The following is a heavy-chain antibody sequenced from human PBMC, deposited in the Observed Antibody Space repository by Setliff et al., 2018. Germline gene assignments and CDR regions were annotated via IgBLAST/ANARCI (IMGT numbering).Heavy chain of an antibody. V-gene: IGHV4-4*08. CDR2: IYTTGST. Sequence: SETLSLTCTVSGDSIRNYHWSWFRQPPGSRLEWIGYIYTTGSTKYNPSLKSRVTISVDTSKNQFSLRLSSVTAADTAVYYCARLRKAVDGINFPRYMDVWGKGTTVTVSS. CDR1: GDSIRNYH. D-gene: IGHD6-19*01. J-gene: IGHJ6*04. CDR3: ARLRKAVDGINFPRYMDV.